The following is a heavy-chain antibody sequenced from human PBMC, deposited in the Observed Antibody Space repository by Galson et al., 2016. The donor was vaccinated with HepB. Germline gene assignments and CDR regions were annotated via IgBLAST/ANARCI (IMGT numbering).Heavy chain of an antibody. CDR3: AKTREDSYYFYYMDV. Sequence: SETLSLTCAVSGGSISSSNWWTWVRQTPGKGLEWIGEIHHSGSTNYNPSLESRVIISVDRSKNQFSLKLRSVTAADPAVYYCAKTREDSYYFYYMDVWGKGTTVTISS. CDR2: IHHSGST. V-gene: IGHV4-4*02. D-gene: IGHD5-24*01. CDR1: GGSISSSNW. J-gene: IGHJ6*03.